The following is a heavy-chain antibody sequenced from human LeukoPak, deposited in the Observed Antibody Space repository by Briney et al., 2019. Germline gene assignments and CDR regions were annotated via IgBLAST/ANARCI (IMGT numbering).Heavy chain of an antibody. V-gene: IGHV4-59*08. CDR1: GGSISSYY. CDR2: IYYSGST. J-gene: IGHJ5*02. CDR3: ARLLSTMVRGLLRGIRFDP. Sequence: SETLSLTCTVSGGSISSYYWSWIRQPPGKGLEWIGYIYYSGSTNYNPSLKSRVTISVDTSKNQFSLKLSSVTAADTAVYYCARLLSTMVRGLLRGIRFDPWGQGTLVTVSS. D-gene: IGHD3-10*01.